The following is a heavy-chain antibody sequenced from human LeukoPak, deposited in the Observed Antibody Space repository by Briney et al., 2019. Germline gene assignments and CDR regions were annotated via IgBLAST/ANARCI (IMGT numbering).Heavy chain of an antibody. Sequence: GRPLRLSCAASGFTFSSYAMHWVRQAPGKGLEWVAVISYDGSNKYYADSVKGRFTISRDSSKNTLYLQMNSLRAEDTAVYYCARDRYDFWSGYSSYYYYMDVWGKGTTVTVSS. CDR3: ARDRYDFWSGYSSYYYYMDV. V-gene: IGHV3-30*01. D-gene: IGHD3-3*01. CDR1: GFTFSSYA. CDR2: ISYDGSNK. J-gene: IGHJ6*03.